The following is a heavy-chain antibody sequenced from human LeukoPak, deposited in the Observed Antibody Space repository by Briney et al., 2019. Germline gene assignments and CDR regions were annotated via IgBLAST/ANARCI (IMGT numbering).Heavy chain of an antibody. Sequence: GGSLRLSCAASGFTFSGYDMHWVRQGTGKGLEWVSAIGTAGDTYYPSSVKGRFTISREDAKNSLYLQINGLRAGDTAVYYCARAPLGGYGPWYWGQGTLVTVSS. J-gene: IGHJ4*02. D-gene: IGHD3-22*01. CDR1: GFTFSGYD. V-gene: IGHV3-13*01. CDR3: ARAPLGGYGPWY. CDR2: IGTAGDT.